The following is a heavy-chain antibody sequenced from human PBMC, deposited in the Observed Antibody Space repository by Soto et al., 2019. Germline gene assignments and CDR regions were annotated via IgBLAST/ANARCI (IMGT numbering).Heavy chain of an antibody. V-gene: IGHV4-59*01. CDR1: GGSISSYY. D-gene: IGHD6-13*01. CDR2: IYYSGST. J-gene: IGHJ5*02. CDR3: ARVGAAAGRSGWFDP. Sequence: SETLSLTCTVSGGSISSYYWSWIRQPPGKGLEWIGYIYYSGSTNYNPSLKSRVTISVDTSKNQFSLKLSSVTAADTAVYYCARVGAAAGRSGWFDPWGQGTLVTVSS.